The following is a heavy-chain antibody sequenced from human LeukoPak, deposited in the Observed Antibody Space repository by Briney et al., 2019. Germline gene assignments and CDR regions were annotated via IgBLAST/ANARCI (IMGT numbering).Heavy chain of an antibody. D-gene: IGHD2-2*02. CDR3: ARLGGVPAAIGDAFDI. Sequence: ASVKVSCKASGYTFTSYGISWVRQAPGQGLEWMGWISAYNGNTNYAQKLQGRVTMTTDTSPSPAYMELRSLRSDDTAVYYCARLGGVPAAIGDAFDIWGQGTMVTVSS. V-gene: IGHV1-18*01. CDR2: ISAYNGNT. J-gene: IGHJ3*02. CDR1: GYTFTSYG.